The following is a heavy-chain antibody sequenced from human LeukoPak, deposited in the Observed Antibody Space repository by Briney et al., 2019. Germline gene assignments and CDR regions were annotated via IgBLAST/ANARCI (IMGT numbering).Heavy chain of an antibody. V-gene: IGHV3-23*01. J-gene: IGHJ6*03. D-gene: IGHD1-1*01. CDR1: GFTFNNYA. Sequence: GGSLRLSCAASGFTFNNYAMSWVRQAPGKGLEWVSDISGNGISTYYADPVKGRFTISRDNSKSTLYLQMDSLRADDTAVYYCAKEQSWNYYYYYPMDVGGKGTTVTVSS. CDR2: ISGNGIST. CDR3: AKEQSWNYYYYYPMDV.